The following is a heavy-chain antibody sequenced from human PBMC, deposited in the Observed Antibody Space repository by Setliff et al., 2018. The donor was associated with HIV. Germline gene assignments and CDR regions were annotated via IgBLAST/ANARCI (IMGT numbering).Heavy chain of an antibody. CDR2: INPDSGDT. J-gene: IGHJ3*01. CDR3: ATLDQDVHSSALDTFDV. Sequence: ASVKVSCKTSGYTFTGYFMHWVRQAPRQGLEWMGWINPDSGDTNYAQKFQGRLTMTRDTSIDTAYLELSRLRSDDTAVYYCATLDQDVHSSALDTFDVWGQGTMVTVSS. CDR1: GYTFTGYF. V-gene: IGHV1-2*02. D-gene: IGHD3-22*01.